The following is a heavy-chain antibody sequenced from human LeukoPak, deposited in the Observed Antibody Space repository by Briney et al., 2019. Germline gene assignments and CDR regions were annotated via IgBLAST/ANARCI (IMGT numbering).Heavy chain of an antibody. CDR3: AKGDPDYYYYGMDV. CDR1: GGSISSYY. CDR2: IYYSGST. J-gene: IGHJ6*02. V-gene: IGHV4-59*01. Sequence: SETLSLTCTVSGGSISSYYWSWIRQPPGKGLEWIGYIYYSGSTNYNPSLKSRVTISVDRSKNQFSMKLSSVTAADTAVYYCAKGDPDYYYYGMDVWGQGTTVTVSS.